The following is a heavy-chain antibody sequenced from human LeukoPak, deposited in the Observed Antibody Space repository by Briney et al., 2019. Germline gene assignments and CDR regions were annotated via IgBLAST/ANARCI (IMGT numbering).Heavy chain of an antibody. D-gene: IGHD6-19*01. Sequence: SETLSLTCTVSGGSISTYYWSWIRQSAGKGLEWIGRIHTSGSTNYNPSLKSRVTMSVDTSKNQFSLKVSSVTAADTGVYYCARAPEFSSGWLLDCWGQGSLVTVS. V-gene: IGHV4-4*07. CDR2: IHTSGST. J-gene: IGHJ4*02. CDR3: ARAPEFSSGWLLDC. CDR1: GGSISTYY.